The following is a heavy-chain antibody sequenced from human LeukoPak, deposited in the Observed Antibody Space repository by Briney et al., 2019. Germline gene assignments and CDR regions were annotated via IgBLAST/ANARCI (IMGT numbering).Heavy chain of an antibody. V-gene: IGHV1-2*02. CDR3: ARAPGGSGSNWFDP. Sequence: ASVKVSCKASGYTFTGYYMHWVRQAPGQGLEWMGWINPNSGGTNYAQKFQGRVTMTRDTSISTAYMELSRLRSDDTAVYYCARAPGGSGSNWFDPWGRGTLVTVSS. CDR1: GYTFTGYY. CDR2: INPNSGGT. D-gene: IGHD3-10*01. J-gene: IGHJ5*02.